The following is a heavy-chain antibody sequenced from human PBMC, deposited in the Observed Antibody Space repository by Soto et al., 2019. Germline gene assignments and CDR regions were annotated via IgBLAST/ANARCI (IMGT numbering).Heavy chain of an antibody. Sequence: EVQLEESGGCLVQPGGSLRLSCAASGFTFSRYTMNWVRQTPGKGLEWVSYISSGSLSIYYADSVKGRFTVSRDNAKNSLFLQMNSLRDEDTAVYYCARGGSSSDNGMDVWGQGTTVTVSS. D-gene: IGHD3-16*01. CDR2: ISSGSLSI. CDR1: GFTFSRYT. J-gene: IGHJ6*02. CDR3: ARGGSSSDNGMDV. V-gene: IGHV3-48*02.